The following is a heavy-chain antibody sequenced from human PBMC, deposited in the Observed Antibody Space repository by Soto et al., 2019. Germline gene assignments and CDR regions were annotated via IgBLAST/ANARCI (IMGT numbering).Heavy chain of an antibody. CDR1: GGSFSGYY. CDR3: ARGSCTNGVCYTGRWTRHWFDP. CDR2: INHSGST. V-gene: IGHV4-34*01. Sequence: SETLSLTCAVYGGSFSGYYWSWIRQPPGKGLEWIGEINHSGSTNYNPSLKSRVTISVDTSKNQFSLKLSSVTAADTAVYYCARGSCTNGVCYTGRWTRHWFDPWGQGTLVTVSS. D-gene: IGHD2-8*01. J-gene: IGHJ5*02.